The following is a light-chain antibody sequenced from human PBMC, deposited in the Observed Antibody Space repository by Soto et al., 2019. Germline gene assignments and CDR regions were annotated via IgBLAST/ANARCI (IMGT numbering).Light chain of an antibody. J-gene: IGKJ2*01. CDR2: DAS. CDR1: QSVSSSY. CDR3: LQYCSSPYT. Sequence: EIVLTQSPATLSLSPGERATLSCGASQSVSSSYLAWYQQKPGLAPRLLIYDASSRATGIPDRFSGSGSGTDFTLTISRPEPEDFAVYYCLQYCSSPYTFGQGTKLEMK. V-gene: IGKV3D-20*01.